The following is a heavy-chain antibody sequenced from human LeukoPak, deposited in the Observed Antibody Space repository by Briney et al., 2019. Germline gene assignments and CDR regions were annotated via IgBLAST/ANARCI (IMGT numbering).Heavy chain of an antibody. V-gene: IGHV1-46*01. CDR3: ARAPSHLDY. CDR1: GYTFTSHF. Sequence: ASVKVSCKASGYTFTSHFMHWVRQAPGQGLEWMGIINPRGGSTSYTQKFQGRVTMTTDTSTSTAYMELRSLRSDDTAVYYCARAPSHLDYWGQGTLVTVSS. J-gene: IGHJ4*02. CDR2: INPRGGST.